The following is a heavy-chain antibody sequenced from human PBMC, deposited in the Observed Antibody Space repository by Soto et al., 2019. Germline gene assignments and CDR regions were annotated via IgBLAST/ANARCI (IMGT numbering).Heavy chain of an antibody. J-gene: IGHJ4*02. D-gene: IGHD3-22*01. CDR2: INIDGTTT. V-gene: IGHV3-74*01. CDR3: ASGELYYYDTFDC. CDR1: GFTFSSYW. Sequence: PGGSLRLSCAASGFTFSSYWMHWVRHAPGKGLVWVSRINIDGTTTNYADSVKGRFTISRDNAKNTVYLQMNSLRAEDTAVYYCASGELYYYDTFDCWGQGALVTDSS.